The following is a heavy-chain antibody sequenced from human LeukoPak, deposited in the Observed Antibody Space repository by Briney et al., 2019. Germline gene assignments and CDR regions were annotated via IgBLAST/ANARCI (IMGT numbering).Heavy chain of an antibody. Sequence: PGGSLRLSCLACGFIFSPYWMHWVRQTPGKGLVWVSSIRNDGTTTNYADSVKGRFTISRDNAKNTLYLQMNSLRAEDTAVYYCVRLYKIEGADLWGRGTLVTVSS. J-gene: IGHJ2*01. CDR3: VRLYKIEGADL. D-gene: IGHD1-14*01. V-gene: IGHV3-74*01. CDR1: GFIFSPYW. CDR2: IRNDGTTT.